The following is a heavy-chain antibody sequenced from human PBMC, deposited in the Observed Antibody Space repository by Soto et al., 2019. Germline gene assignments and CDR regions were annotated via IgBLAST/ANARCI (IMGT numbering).Heavy chain of an antibody. D-gene: IGHD3-22*01. CDR3: ARHTTYYYDSSGYYKNWFDP. Sequence: SETLSLTCTVSGGSISSSSYYWGWIRQPPGKGLEWIGSIYYSGSTYYNPSLKSRVTISVDTSKNQFSLKLSSVTAADTAVCYCARHTTYYYDSSGYYKNWFDPWGQGTLVTVSS. CDR1: GGSISSSSYY. V-gene: IGHV4-39*01. CDR2: IYYSGST. J-gene: IGHJ5*02.